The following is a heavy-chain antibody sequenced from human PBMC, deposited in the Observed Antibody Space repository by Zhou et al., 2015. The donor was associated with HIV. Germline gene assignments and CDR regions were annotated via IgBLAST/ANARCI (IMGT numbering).Heavy chain of an antibody. CDR2: INTNTGNS. CDR3: ARREGYYYDSSAHGNY. CDR1: GGTFSSYA. J-gene: IGHJ4*02. D-gene: IGHD3-22*01. Sequence: QVQLVQSGAEVKKPGSSVKVSCKASGGTFSSYAISWVRQAPGQGLEWMGGINTNTGNSTFAQGFTGRFVFSLDTSVSTAYLQISSLKAEDTAVYYCARREGYYYDSSAHGNYWGQGTLVTVSS. V-gene: IGHV7-4-1*02.